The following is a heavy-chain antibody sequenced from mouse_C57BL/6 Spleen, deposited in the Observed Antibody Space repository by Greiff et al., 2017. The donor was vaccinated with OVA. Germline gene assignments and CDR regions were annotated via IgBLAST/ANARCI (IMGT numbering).Heavy chain of an antibody. D-gene: IGHD1-1*01. CDR1: GYTFTSYW. CDR2: IDPADSYT. V-gene: IGHV1-50*01. CDR3: ARSRYGSSWYLDV. Sequence: QVQLKQSGAELVKPGASVKLSCKASGYTFTSYWMQWVKQRPGQGLEWIGEIDPADSYTNYNQKFKGKATLTVDTSSSTAYMQLSSLTSEDSAVYYCARSRYGSSWYLDVWGTGTTVTVSS. J-gene: IGHJ1*03.